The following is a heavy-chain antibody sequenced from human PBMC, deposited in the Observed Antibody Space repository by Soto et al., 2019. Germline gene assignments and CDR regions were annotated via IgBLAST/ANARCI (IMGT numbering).Heavy chain of an antibody. V-gene: IGHV3-48*02. CDR3: ARDHIVVVPAAMSYYYGMDV. CDR1: GFTFSSYS. Sequence: EVQLVESGGGLVQPGGSLRLSCAASGFTFSSYSMNWVRQAPGKGLEWVSYISSSSSTIYYADSVKGRFTISRDNAKNSLYLQMNSLRDEDTAVYYCARDHIVVVPAAMSYYYGMDVWGQGTTVTVSS. CDR2: ISSSSSTI. D-gene: IGHD2-2*01. J-gene: IGHJ6*02.